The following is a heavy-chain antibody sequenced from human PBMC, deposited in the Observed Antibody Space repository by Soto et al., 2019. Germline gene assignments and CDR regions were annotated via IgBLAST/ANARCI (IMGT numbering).Heavy chain of an antibody. CDR1: GFTFSSYW. CDR2: IKQDGSEK. CDR3: AREGLVGEAVGDAFDI. D-gene: IGHD1-26*01. J-gene: IGHJ3*02. V-gene: IGHV3-7*01. Sequence: EVQLVESGGGLVQPGGSLRLSCAASGFTFSSYWMSWVRQAPGKGLEWVANIKQDGSEKYYVDSVKGRFTISRDNAKNSLYLQMNSLRAEDTAVYYCAREGLVGEAVGDAFDIWGQGTMVTVSS.